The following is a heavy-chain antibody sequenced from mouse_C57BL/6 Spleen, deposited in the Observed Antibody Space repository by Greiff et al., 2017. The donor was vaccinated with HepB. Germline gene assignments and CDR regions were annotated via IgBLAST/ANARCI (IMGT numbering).Heavy chain of an antibody. CDR2: INPNNGGT. CDR1: GYTFTDYY. V-gene: IGHV1-26*01. Sequence: EVKLQQSGPELVKPGASVKISCKASGYTFTDYYMNWVKQSHGKSLEWIGDINPNNGGTSYNQKFKGKATLTVDKSSSTAYMELRSLTSEDSAVYYCARDYYDYDEDYWGQGTTLTVSS. D-gene: IGHD2-4*01. CDR3: ARDYYDYDEDY. J-gene: IGHJ2*01.